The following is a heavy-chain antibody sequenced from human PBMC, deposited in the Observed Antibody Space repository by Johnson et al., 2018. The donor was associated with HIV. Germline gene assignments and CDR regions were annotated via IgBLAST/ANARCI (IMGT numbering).Heavy chain of an antibody. Sequence: EVQLVESVGGLVQPGGSLRLSCAASASIFRSYWMSWVRQAPGKGLEWVANIKEDGSEKYYVASVKGRFTISRDNAKNSLYLQMNSLRAEDTALYYCARGVSSGYYSNAFDVWGQGTMATVSS. J-gene: IGHJ3*01. V-gene: IGHV3-7*04. CDR3: ARGVSSGYYSNAFDV. CDR2: IKEDGSEK. D-gene: IGHD3-22*01. CDR1: ASIFRSYW.